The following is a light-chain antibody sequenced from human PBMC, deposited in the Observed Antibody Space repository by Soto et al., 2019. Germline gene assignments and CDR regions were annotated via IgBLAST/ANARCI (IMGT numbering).Light chain of an antibody. Sequence: EVVLTQSAAILSLSPGETATLSCRAGQPIRNDLGWYQQRPGQAPRLLIYGASNRATGIPDRFSGSGSGTDFTLTITRLAPEDFAIYYCQQRAVWPLSFGGGTKV. CDR2: GAS. CDR1: QPIRND. CDR3: QQRAVWPLS. J-gene: IGKJ4*01. V-gene: IGKV3-11*01.